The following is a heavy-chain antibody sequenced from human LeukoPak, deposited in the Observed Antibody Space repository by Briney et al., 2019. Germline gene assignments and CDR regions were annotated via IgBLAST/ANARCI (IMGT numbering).Heavy chain of an antibody. V-gene: IGHV3-48*03. Sequence: AGGSLRPSCVASGFTFSSYEMNWVRQAPGKGLEWVSYITGSGSTIYYADSVRGRFTISRDNAKNSLYLQMNSLRAEDTAVYYCASIPSRRQLVDYWGQGTLVIVSS. D-gene: IGHD6-13*01. J-gene: IGHJ4*02. CDR1: GFTFSSYE. CDR2: ITGSGSTI. CDR3: ASIPSRRQLVDY.